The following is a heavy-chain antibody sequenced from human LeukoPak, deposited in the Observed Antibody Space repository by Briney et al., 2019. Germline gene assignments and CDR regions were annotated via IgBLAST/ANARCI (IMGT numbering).Heavy chain of an antibody. CDR1: GGSISRSTYY. CDR3: ARLRVSGHTI. CDR2: IYYSGST. Sequence: PSETLSLTCTVSGGSISRSTYYWGWIRQPPGKGLEWIGSIYYSGSTYYNPSLKSRVTISVDTSKNQFSLKLSSVTAADTAVFYCARLRVSGHTIWGQGTLVTVSS. D-gene: IGHD2-15*01. J-gene: IGHJ4*02. V-gene: IGHV4-39*01.